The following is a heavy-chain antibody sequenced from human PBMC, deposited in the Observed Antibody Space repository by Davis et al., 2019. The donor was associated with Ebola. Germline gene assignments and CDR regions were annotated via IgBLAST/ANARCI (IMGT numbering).Heavy chain of an antibody. CDR2: ISHDGSNK. CDR3: AKDITPGLGSSYYYYGMDV. Sequence: GGSLRLSCAASGFTFSSYGMHWVRQAPGKGLEWVAVISHDGSNKYYADSVKGRFTISRDNSKNTLYLQMNSLRAEDTALYYCAKDITPGLGSSYYYYGMDVWGQGTTVTVSS. V-gene: IGHV3-30*18. D-gene: IGHD1-14*01. CDR1: GFTFSSYG. J-gene: IGHJ6*02.